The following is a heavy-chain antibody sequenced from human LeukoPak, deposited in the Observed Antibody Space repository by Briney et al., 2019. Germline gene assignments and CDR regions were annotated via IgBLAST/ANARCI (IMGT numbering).Heavy chain of an antibody. CDR2: INSGGSST. V-gene: IGHV3-74*01. Sequence: GGSLRLSCAASGFTFSTYWMHWVRQAPGKGLVWVSRINSGGSSTSYADSVKGRFTISRDNAKNTLYLQMNSLRAEDTAVYYCASRVGEYCSSTSCSWGQGTLVTVSS. J-gene: IGHJ4*02. CDR1: GFTFSTYW. CDR3: ASRVGEYCSSTSCS. D-gene: IGHD2-2*01.